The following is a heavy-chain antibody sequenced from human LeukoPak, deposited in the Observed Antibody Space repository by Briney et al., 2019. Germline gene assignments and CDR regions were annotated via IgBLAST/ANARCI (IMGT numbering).Heavy chain of an antibody. CDR3: ARDNCSGGSCYSFY. CDR1: GGSISSSSYY. Sequence: SETLSLTCTVSGGSISSSSYYWGWIRQPPGKGLEWIGSIYYSGSTYYNPSLKSRVTISVDTSKNQFSLKLSSVTAADTAVYYCARDNCSGGSCYSFYWGQGTLVTVSS. J-gene: IGHJ4*02. D-gene: IGHD2-15*01. V-gene: IGHV4-39*07. CDR2: IYYSGST.